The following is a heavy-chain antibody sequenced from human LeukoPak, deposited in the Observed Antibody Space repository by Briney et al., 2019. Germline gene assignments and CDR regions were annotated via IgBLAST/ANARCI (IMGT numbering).Heavy chain of an antibody. CDR2: ISPSGRST. Sequence: GGSLRLSCAASGFTFSAFTMNWVRQAPGKGLELVSSISPSGRSTFHSDSVKGRFTVSRDNAQNSLFLQMNSLRAEDTGVYYCARDFSGESGYSGYWGQGALVIVSS. V-gene: IGHV3-21*01. J-gene: IGHJ4*02. CDR1: GFTFSAFT. CDR3: ARDFSGESGYSGY. D-gene: IGHD7-27*01.